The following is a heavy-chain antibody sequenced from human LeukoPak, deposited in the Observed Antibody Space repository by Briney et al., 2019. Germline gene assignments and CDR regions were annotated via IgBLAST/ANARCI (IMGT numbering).Heavy chain of an antibody. V-gene: IGHV3-53*01. CDR3: ARRAGAYSHPYDY. J-gene: IGHJ4*02. CDR1: GFTVSSNY. D-gene: IGHD4/OR15-4a*01. Sequence: GGSLRLSCAASGFTVSSNYMSWVRQAPGKGLEWVSIISNSGDTIFYADSVKGRFTISRDNSKNTLYLQMNSLRAEDTAVYYCARRAGAYSHPYDYWGQGTLVTVSS. CDR2: ISNSGDTI.